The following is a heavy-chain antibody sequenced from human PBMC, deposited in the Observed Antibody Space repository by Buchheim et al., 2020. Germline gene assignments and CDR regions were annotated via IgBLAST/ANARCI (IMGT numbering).Heavy chain of an antibody. V-gene: IGHV3-15*07. Sequence: EVQLVESGGGLVKPGGSLRLSCAASGFTFTNAWMNWVRQAPGKGLEWVGRIRSKTDGGTTDYAAPVKGRFTISREDSKKTLYLQMNSLKTEDTAVYYCTIMTIVRVIVVVPPTVDYWGQGTL. CDR1: GFTFTNAW. CDR3: TIMTIVRVIVVVPPTVDY. D-gene: IGHD3-22*01. J-gene: IGHJ4*02. CDR2: IRSKTDGGTT.